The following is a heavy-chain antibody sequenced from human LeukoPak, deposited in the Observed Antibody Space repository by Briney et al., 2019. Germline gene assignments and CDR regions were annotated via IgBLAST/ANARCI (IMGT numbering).Heavy chain of an antibody. D-gene: IGHD3-3*01. CDR3: ARSRVWSDYWGYFDY. J-gene: IGHJ4*02. Sequence: SETLSLTCIVSGDSISSYYWSWIRQPPGKGLEWIGYTSHSGSTNSNPSLKSRVTISVDTSKNQFSLTLSSVTAADTAMYYCARSRVWSDYWGYFDYWGQGTLVTVSS. CDR1: GDSISSYY. V-gene: IGHV4-59*01. CDR2: TSHSGST.